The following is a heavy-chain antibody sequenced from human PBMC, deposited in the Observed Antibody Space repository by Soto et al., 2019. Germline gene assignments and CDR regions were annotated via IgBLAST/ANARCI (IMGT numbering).Heavy chain of an antibody. J-gene: IGHJ5*02. CDR1: GFTFSNVW. CDR3: TADGGGSMVVFEDWFDP. V-gene: IGHV3-15*01. CDR2: IKSKTDGGTT. D-gene: IGHD2-8*02. Sequence: EVQLVESGGGLVKPGGSLRLSCAVSGFTFSNVWMSWVRQAPGKGLEWVGRIKSKTDGGTTDYAAPVKGRFTISRDDSKTTLNQQMNSLKTADTAGYYCTADGGGSMVVFEDWFDPWGQGTQVAVSS.